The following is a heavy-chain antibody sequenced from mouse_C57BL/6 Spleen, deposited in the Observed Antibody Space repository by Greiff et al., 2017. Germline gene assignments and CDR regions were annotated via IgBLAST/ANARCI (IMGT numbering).Heavy chain of an antibody. CDR3: TFIYYGNYEDWFAY. CDR1: GFNIKDYY. CDR2: IDPEDGDT. J-gene: IGHJ3*01. V-gene: IGHV14-1*01. D-gene: IGHD2-1*01. Sequence: EVKLVESGAELVRPGASVKLSCTASGFNIKDYYMHWVKQRPEQGLEWIGRIDPEDGDTEYAPKFQGKATMTADTSSNTAYLQLSSLTSEDTAVYFCTFIYYGNYEDWFAYWGQGSLVTVSA.